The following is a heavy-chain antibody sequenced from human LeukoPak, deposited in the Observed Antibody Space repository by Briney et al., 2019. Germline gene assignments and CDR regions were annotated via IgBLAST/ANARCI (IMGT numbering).Heavy chain of an antibody. J-gene: IGHJ6*04. CDR2: INPSGGST. V-gene: IGHV1-46*01. CDR3: ARDRQEYQLLSDYYGMDV. Sequence: ASVKVSCKASGYTFTSYYMHWVRQAPGQGFEWMGIINPSGGSTSYAQKFQGRVTMTRDTSTSTVYMELSSLRSEDTAVYYCARDRQEYQLLSDYYGMDVWGKGTTVTVSS. CDR1: GYTFTSYY. D-gene: IGHD2-2*01.